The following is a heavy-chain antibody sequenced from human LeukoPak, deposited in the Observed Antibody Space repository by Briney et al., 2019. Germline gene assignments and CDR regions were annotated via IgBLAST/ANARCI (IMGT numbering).Heavy chain of an antibody. D-gene: IGHD3-10*01. J-gene: IGHJ3*02. V-gene: IGHV4-34*01. CDR2: INHSGST. CDR1: GGSFSGYY. Sequence: NSSETLSLTCAVYGGSFSGYYWSWIRQPPGKGLEWIGEINHSGSTNYNPSLKNRVTISVDTSKNQFSLKLSSVTAADTAVYYCARDQRTYYYGSGSYYRRAFDIWGQGTMVTVSS. CDR3: ARDQRTYYYGSGSYYRRAFDI.